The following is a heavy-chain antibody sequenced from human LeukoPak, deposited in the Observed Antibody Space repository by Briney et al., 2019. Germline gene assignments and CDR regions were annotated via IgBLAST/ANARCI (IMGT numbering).Heavy chain of an antibody. CDR2: IYHSGST. Sequence: SETLSLTCAVSGYSISSGYYWGWIRQPPGKGLEWIGSIYHSGSTYYNPSLKSRVTISVDTSKNQFSLKLSSVTAADTAVYYCARLGLGIVGARWFDAWGQGTLVTVSS. CDR1: GYSISSGYY. V-gene: IGHV4-38-2*01. CDR3: ARLGLGIVGARWFDA. J-gene: IGHJ5*02. D-gene: IGHD1-26*01.